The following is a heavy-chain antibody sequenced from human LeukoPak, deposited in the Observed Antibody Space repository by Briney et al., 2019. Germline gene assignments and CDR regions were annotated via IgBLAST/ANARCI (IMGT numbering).Heavy chain of an antibody. V-gene: IGHV3-74*01. D-gene: IGHD6-25*01. CDR3: ARGSGIITGIDE. J-gene: IGHJ4*02. Sequence: PGGSLRLSCAASGFTFSSYSMNWVRQAPGKGLEWVLRIKDDGSHTNYADSVKGRFTISRDNAKNTLSLQMNSLRAEDTAVYYCARGSGIITGIDEWGQGTLVTVSS. CDR2: IKDDGSHT. CDR1: GFTFSSYS.